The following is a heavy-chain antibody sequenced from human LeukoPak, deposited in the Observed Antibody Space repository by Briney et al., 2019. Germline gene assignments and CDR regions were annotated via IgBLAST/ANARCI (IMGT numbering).Heavy chain of an antibody. D-gene: IGHD4-17*01. CDR2: ISAYNGNT. V-gene: IGHV1-18*01. CDR3: ARDPIGDYYYYYYYGMDV. Sequence: GASVKVSCKASGYTFTSYGISWVRQAPGQGLEWMGWISAYNGNTNYAQKLQGSVTMTTDTSTSTAYMELRSLRSDDTAVYYCARDPIGDYYYYYYYGMDVWGQGTTVTVSS. J-gene: IGHJ6*02. CDR1: GYTFTSYG.